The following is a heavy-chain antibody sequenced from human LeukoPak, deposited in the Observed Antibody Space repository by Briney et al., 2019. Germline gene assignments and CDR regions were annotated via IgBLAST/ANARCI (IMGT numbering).Heavy chain of an antibody. D-gene: IGHD6-19*01. Sequence: SETLSLTCTVSGGSISSYYSSWIRQPPGKGLEWIGYIYYSGSTNYHTSLRSRFTISVDTPKNQSSLKLGSVTAADRAGYYLAGVGSDYFDYWGQGTLVTVSS. CDR2: IYYSGST. CDR3: AGVGSDYFDY. V-gene: IGHV4-59*01. J-gene: IGHJ4*02. CDR1: GGSISSYY.